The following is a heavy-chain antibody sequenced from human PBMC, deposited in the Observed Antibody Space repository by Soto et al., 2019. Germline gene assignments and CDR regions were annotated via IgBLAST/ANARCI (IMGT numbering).Heavy chain of an antibody. D-gene: IGHD1-26*01. CDR3: SRDARELFFDY. CDR2: ISSNGGSR. CDR1: GFTFSSYA. Sequence: GGSLRLSCAASGFTFSSYAMHWVRQAPGKGLEYVSAISSNGGSRYYANSVKGGITISSDNSKNTRFRQKGSLRGEDMAVDYCSRDARELFFDYWGQGTLVTVSS. V-gene: IGHV3-64*01. J-gene: IGHJ4*02.